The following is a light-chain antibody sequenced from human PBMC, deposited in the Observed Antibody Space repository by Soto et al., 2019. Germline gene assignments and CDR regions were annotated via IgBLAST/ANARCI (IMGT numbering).Light chain of an antibody. CDR2: EVS. CDR1: SSDVGGYNY. J-gene: IGLJ1*01. V-gene: IGLV2-8*01. Sequence: QSALTQPSSASGSPGQSVTISCTGTSSDVGGYNYVSWYQQHPGKAPKLMIYEVSQRPSGVPDRFSGSKSGNTASLTVSGLQAEDEADYYCSSYAGSNNPYVFGTGTKVTVL. CDR3: SSYAGSNNPYV.